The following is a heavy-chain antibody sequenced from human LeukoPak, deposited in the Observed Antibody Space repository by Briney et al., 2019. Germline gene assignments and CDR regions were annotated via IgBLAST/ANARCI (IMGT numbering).Heavy chain of an antibody. CDR1: GGSISSSSYY. V-gene: IGHV4-39*01. CDR2: IYYSGST. CDR3: ERHREDYYDSSGYYLDY. Sequence: SETLSLTCTVSGGSISSSSYYWGWIRQPPGKGLEWIGSIYYSGSTYFNPSLKSRVTISVDTSKNQFSLKLSSVTAADTAVYYCERHREDYYDSSGYYLDYWGQGTLVTVSS. D-gene: IGHD3-22*01. J-gene: IGHJ4*02.